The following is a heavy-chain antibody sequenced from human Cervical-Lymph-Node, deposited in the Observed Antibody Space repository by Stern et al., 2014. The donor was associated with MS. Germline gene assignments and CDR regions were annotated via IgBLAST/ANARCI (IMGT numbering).Heavy chain of an antibody. CDR2: INGGPGTT. J-gene: IGHJ4*02. V-gene: IGHV1-3*01. D-gene: IGHD4-11*01. CDR1: GYNFIDHA. Sequence: QVQLVYSGAEVKKPGASMTISCKTSGYNFIDHAIHWVRQAPGQRLEWMGWINGGPGTTKYSQKFQGRVSFTRDKAASAAYMDLSSLSPDDTAVYYCARQPDYSDFLDFWGQGTLVTVS. CDR3: ARQPDYSDFLDF.